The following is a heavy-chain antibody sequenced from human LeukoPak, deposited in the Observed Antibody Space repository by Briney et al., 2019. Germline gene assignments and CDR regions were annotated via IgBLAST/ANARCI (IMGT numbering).Heavy chain of an antibody. V-gene: IGHV3-20*04. Sequence: PGGSLRLSCAASGFTFDDYGMTWVRHAPGKGLEWISDINWNGDSTGYADSVKGRFTISRDNAKNSLYLQMSSLRAEDTALYYCARRESTYQNYYYFYYMDVWGKGTTVTVSS. CDR1: GFTFDDYG. CDR2: INWNGDST. CDR3: ARRESTYQNYYYFYYMDV. J-gene: IGHJ6*03.